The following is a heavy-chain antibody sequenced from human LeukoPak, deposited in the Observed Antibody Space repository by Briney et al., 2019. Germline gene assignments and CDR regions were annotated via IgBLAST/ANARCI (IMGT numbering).Heavy chain of an antibody. CDR2: ITGSGGAT. Sequence: GGSLRLSCAASGFTFSTYAVNWVRQAPGKGLEWVSAITGSGGATYYADSVKGRFTISRDNSKNTLYLQMSSLRAEDTAVYYCAKVGPLIDTRVVAATLPWFDPWGQGTLVTVSS. CDR3: AKVGPLIDTRVVAATLPWFDP. D-gene: IGHD2-15*01. J-gene: IGHJ5*02. CDR1: GFTFSTYA. V-gene: IGHV3-23*01.